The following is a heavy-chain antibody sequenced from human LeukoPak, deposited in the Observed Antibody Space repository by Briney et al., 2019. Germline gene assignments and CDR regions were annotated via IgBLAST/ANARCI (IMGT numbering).Heavy chain of an antibody. CDR3: AKVPRDSDCY. Sequence: PGGSLRLPCAVSGGTFSAYWMAWVRQSPGKGLEWVAEINEDGGVKYYVDSMKGRFTISRDNAKNSLYLQMNSLGAEDTAVYYCAKVPRDSDCYWGQGTLVTVSS. CDR1: GGTFSAYW. J-gene: IGHJ4*02. V-gene: IGHV3-7*01. CDR2: INEDGGVK. D-gene: IGHD2-21*02.